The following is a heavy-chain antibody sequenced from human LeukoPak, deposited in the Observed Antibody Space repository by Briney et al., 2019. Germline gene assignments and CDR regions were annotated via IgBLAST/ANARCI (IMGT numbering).Heavy chain of an antibody. D-gene: IGHD6-13*01. CDR1: GFTFSSYE. J-gene: IGHJ4*02. Sequence: GGSLRLSCAASGFTFSSYEMNWVRQAPGKGLEWVSAISGSGGSTYYADSVKGRFTISRDNSKNTLYLQMNSLRAEDTAVYYCAEAGYSSSWYADFDYWGQGTLVTVSS. V-gene: IGHV3-23*01. CDR2: ISGSGGST. CDR3: AEAGYSSSWYADFDY.